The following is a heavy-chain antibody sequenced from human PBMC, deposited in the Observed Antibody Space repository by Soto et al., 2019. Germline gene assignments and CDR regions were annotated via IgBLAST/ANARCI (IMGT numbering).Heavy chain of an antibody. J-gene: IGHJ6*02. CDR1: GFSFRNYG. V-gene: IGHV3-30*18. D-gene: IGHD6-13*01. CDR3: VKQEYSSTWYGVDV. Sequence: QVQLVESGGGVVQPGRSLRLSCAASGFSFRNYGMHWVRQAPGKGLEWVAVISYDGSNNYYADSVKGRFTISRDNSKNTLYLQINSLIAEDTAVYYCVKQEYSSTWYGVDVWGQGTAVTVSS. CDR2: ISYDGSNN.